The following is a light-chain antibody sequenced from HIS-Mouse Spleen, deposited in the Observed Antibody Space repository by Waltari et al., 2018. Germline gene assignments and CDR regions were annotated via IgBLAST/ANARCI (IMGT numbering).Light chain of an antibody. CDR3: QQYNSYIFT. V-gene: IGKV1-5*03. J-gene: IGKJ3*01. CDR2: KAS. CDR1: QSISSW. Sequence: DIQMTQSPSTLSASVGDRVTITCRVSQSISSWLAWYQQKPEKAPKLLIYKASSLESGVPSRFSGSGSGTEFTLTISSLQPDDFATCYCQQYNSYIFTFGPGTKVDIK.